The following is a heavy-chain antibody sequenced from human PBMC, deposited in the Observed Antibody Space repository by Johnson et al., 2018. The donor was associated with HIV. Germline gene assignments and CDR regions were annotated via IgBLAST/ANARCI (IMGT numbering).Heavy chain of an antibody. D-gene: IGHD1-26*01. CDR1: GFTVSSNY. CDR3: ARDSSGSLD. Sequence: QVQLMESGGGLVQPGGYLRLSCAASGFTVSSNYMTWVRQAPGKGLEWVAVISYDGSNKYYADSVKGRFTISRDNPKNTLYLQMNSLRAEDTAVYFCARDSSGSLDWGQGTMVTVS. J-gene: IGHJ3*01. CDR2: ISYDGSNK. V-gene: IGHV3-30*03.